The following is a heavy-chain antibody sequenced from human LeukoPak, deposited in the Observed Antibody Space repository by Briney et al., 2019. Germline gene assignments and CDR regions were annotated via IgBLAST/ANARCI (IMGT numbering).Heavy chain of an antibody. CDR2: ISVRGGST. J-gene: IGHJ4*02. CDR3: ARAATDAGYSSGWVLPYFDY. Sequence: GGSLRLSLAASGFTFSSYAMSSVRQAPGKGLEWVSAISVRGGSTYYADSVKGRFTISRDNSKNALYLQMNSLRAEDTAVYYCARAATDAGYSSGWVLPYFDYWGQGTLVTVSS. CDR1: GFTFSSYA. D-gene: IGHD6-19*01. V-gene: IGHV3-23*01.